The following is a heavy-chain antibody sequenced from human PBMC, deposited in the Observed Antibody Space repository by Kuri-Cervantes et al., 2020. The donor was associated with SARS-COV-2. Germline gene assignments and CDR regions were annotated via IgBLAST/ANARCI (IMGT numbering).Heavy chain of an antibody. D-gene: IGHD1-7*01. Sequence: ASVKVSCKASGYTFTRYGISWVRQAPGQGLEWMGWISAYNGNTNYAQKFQGRVTVTTDTSTSTAYMELRSLRSDDAAVYYCAKVPGDGYNWNYSPLFDYWGQGTLVTVSS. J-gene: IGHJ4*02. CDR3: AKVPGDGYNWNYSPLFDY. CDR2: ISAYNGNT. V-gene: IGHV1-18*04. CDR1: GYTFTRYG.